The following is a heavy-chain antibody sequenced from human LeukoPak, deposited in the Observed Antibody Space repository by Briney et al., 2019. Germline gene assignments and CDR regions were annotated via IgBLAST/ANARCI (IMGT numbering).Heavy chain of an antibody. D-gene: IGHD1-14*01. CDR2: ISGSGGST. J-gene: IGHJ6*02. CDR1: GFTFGDYA. Sequence: PGRSLRLSCTASGFTFGDYAMSWVRQAPGKGLEWVSAISGSGGSTYYADSVKGRFTISRDNSKNTLYLQMNSLRAEDTAVYYCAKGAQADRYYYYYYGMDVWGQGTTVTVSS. CDR3: AKGAQADRYYYYYYGMDV. V-gene: IGHV3-23*01.